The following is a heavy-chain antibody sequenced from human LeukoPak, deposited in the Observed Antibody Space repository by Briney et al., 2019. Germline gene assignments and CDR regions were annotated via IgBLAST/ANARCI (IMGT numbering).Heavy chain of an antibody. CDR3: ARDDTGTTFKTYDY. CDR2: ISSSGSTI. J-gene: IGHJ4*02. D-gene: IGHD1-7*01. Sequence: LSLTCTVSGASVSSGDYHWSWVRQAPGKGLEWVSYISSSGSTIYYADSVKGRFTISRDNAKNSLYLQMNSLRAEDTAVYYCARDDTGTTFKTYDYWGQGTLVTVSS. CDR1: GASVSSGDYH. V-gene: IGHV3-11*01.